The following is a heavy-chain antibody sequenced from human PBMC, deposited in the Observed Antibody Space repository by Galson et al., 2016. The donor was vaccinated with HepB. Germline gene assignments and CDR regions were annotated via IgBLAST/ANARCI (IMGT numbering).Heavy chain of an antibody. CDR3: TRLRWIRLNWFDP. CDR2: VYYTGNT. Sequence: SETLSLTCVLSGGPVTSSSFYWAWIRQPPGKALEWIGSVYYTGNTDYNPSLKSRLSISVDTSKNHFSLQLSSVTVADTGVYYCTRLRWIRLNWFDPWGQGILVTVSS. CDR1: GGPVTSSSFY. J-gene: IGHJ5*02. D-gene: IGHD5-18*01. V-gene: IGHV4-39*02.